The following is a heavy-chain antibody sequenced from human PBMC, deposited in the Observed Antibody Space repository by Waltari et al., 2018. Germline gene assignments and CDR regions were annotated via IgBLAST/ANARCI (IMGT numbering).Heavy chain of an antibody. J-gene: IGHJ4*02. CDR1: GYSFTTYW. V-gene: IGHV5-51*03. Sequence: DVQLAQSGAEVKKAGESLKISCKGSGYSFTTYWIGWVRQMPGKGLEWMGIIYPGGGATSNSPSLQGEVTISGDKTITTAYLQWSRPKAADTAIYCGARRDRGGSVTNYFDYWGQGTLVTVSS. CDR2: IYPGGGAT. CDR3: ARRDRGGSVTNYFDY. D-gene: IGHD3-10*01.